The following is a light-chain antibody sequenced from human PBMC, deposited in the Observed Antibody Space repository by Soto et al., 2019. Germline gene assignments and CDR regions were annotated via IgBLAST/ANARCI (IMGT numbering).Light chain of an antibody. CDR3: AAWDDSLNGVL. CDR1: SSNIGSNT. CDR2: SNN. J-gene: IGLJ2*01. V-gene: IGLV1-44*01. Sequence: QLVLTQPPSASGTPGQRVTMSCSGSSSNIGSNTVNWYQQLPGTAPKLLIYSNNQRPSGVPDQFSGSKSGTSASLAISGLQSEDEADYYCAAWDDSLNGVLFGGGTKLTVL.